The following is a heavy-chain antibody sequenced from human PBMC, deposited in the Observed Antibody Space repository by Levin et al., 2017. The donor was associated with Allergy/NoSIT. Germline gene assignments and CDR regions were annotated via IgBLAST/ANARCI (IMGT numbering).Heavy chain of an antibody. CDR2: IKSDGSSI. V-gene: IGHV3-74*01. J-gene: IGHJ2*01. CDR1: GFTLSSYW. D-gene: IGHD2-21*02. Sequence: PGESLKISCEASGFTLSSYWMHWVRQAPGKGLVWVSRIKSDGSSISYADSVKGRFTISRDNAKNTLYLQMNSLRAEDTAVYYCARGVVVTAPGLFDLWGRGTLVTVSS. CDR3: ARGVVVTAPGLFDL.